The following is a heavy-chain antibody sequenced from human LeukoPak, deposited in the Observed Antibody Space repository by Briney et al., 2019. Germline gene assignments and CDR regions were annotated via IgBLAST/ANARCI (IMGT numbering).Heavy chain of an antibody. Sequence: PSQTLSPTCALFGPSIIGYYSRSIRQPPGNGLEWVGKIHYTGATSYNPSLKGRATISMATSKNQLSLKLSSVTAADTAVYYCARGNILGGYCFDFWGQGALVTVSS. CDR2: IHYTGAT. CDR1: GPSIIGYY. J-gene: IGHJ4*02. D-gene: IGHD3-9*01. CDR3: ARGNILGGYCFDF. V-gene: IGHV4-34*01.